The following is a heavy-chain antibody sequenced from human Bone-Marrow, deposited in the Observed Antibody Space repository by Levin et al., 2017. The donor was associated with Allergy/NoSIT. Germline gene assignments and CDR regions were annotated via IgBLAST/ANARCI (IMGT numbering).Heavy chain of an antibody. Sequence: PGASVKVSCRASGYSFTTYGLAWVRQAPGQGLEWMGWIIAHYDNTDYAQKFQGRVTMTTDTSTSTAYMELKSLRSDDTAVYYCARVELGYCTNGVCHPKPSSSFDYWGQGALVTVSP. CDR1: GYSFTTYG. V-gene: IGHV1-18*01. CDR3: ARVELGYCTNGVCHPKPSSSFDY. J-gene: IGHJ4*02. D-gene: IGHD2-8*01. CDR2: IIAHYDNT.